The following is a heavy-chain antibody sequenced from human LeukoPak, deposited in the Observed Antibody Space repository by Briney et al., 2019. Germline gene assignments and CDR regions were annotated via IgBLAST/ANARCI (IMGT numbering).Heavy chain of an antibody. V-gene: IGHV1-69*05. CDR3: ARDSSHQEFPVCDY. Sequence: ASVKVSCKASGGTFSSYAISWVRQAPGQGLEWMGRIIPIFGTANYAQKFQGRVTITTDESTSTAYMELSSLRSEDTAVYYCARDSSHQEFPVCDYWGQGTLVTVSS. J-gene: IGHJ4*02. D-gene: IGHD2-2*01. CDR2: IIPIFGTA. CDR1: GGTFSSYA.